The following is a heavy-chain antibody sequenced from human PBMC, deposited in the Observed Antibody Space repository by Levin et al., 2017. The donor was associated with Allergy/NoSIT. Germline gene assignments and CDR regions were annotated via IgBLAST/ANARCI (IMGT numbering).Heavy chain of an antibody. J-gene: IGHJ6*02. CDR1: GFTFDDYA. CDR2: ISWNSGSI. CDR3: AKFPTYCSSTSCPSNYYGMDV. V-gene: IGHV3-9*01. D-gene: IGHD2-2*01. Sequence: LSLTCAASGFTFDDYAMHWVRQAPGKGLEWVSGISWNSGSIGYADSVKGRFTISRDNAKNSLYLQMNSLRAEDTALYYCAKFPTYCSSTSCPSNYYGMDVWGQGTTVTVSS.